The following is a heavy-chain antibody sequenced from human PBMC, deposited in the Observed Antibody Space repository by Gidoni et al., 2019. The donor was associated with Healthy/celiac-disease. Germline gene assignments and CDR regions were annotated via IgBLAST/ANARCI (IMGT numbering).Heavy chain of an antibody. D-gene: IGHD2-2*02. CDR1: GGTFSSYA. CDR3: ARGTDCSSTSCYRGWFDP. V-gene: IGHV1-69*01. J-gene: IGHJ5*02. Sequence: QVQLVQSGAEVKKPGSSVKVSCKATGGTFSSYAISGVRQAPGQGLEWMGGIIPIFGTANYAQKFQGRVTITADESTSTAYMELSSLRSEDTAVYYCARGTDCSSTSCYRGWFDPWGQGTLVTVSS. CDR2: IIPIFGTA.